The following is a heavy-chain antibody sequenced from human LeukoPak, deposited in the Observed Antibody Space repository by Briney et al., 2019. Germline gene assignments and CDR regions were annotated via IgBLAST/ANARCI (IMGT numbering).Heavy chain of an antibody. D-gene: IGHD3-22*01. CDR2: IKEDGSEK. J-gene: IGHJ6*02. V-gene: IGHV3-7*01. CDR1: GFTFSNYW. Sequence: PGGSLRLSCAASGFTFSNYWMSWVRQAPGKGLEWVANIKEDGSEKYYVDSVKGQFTISRDNSKNTLYLQMNSLRAEDTAVYYCARTRQPLYYYDSSGYYYGMDVWGQGTTVTVSS. CDR3: ARTRQPLYYYDSSGYYYGMDV.